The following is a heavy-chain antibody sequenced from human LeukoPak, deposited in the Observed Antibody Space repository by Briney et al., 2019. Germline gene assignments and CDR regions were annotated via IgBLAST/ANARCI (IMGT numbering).Heavy chain of an antibody. J-gene: IGHJ5*01. D-gene: IGHD2-2*02. Sequence: SETLSLTCAVYGGSFSGYYWSWIRQPPGKGLEWIGEINHSGSTNYNPSLKSRVTISVDTPKNQFSLKLSSVTAADTAVYYCARFDTSFGFDPWGKEPWSPSPQ. CDR2: INHSGST. CDR3: ARFDTSFGFDP. V-gene: IGHV4-34*01. CDR1: GGSFSGYY.